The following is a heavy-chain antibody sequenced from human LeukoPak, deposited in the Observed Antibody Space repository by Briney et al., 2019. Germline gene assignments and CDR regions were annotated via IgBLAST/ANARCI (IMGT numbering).Heavy chain of an antibody. CDR2: ISSGGRTI. V-gene: IGHV3-48*03. Sequence: GGSLRLSCAASGFTFCNYEMNWVRQAPGKGLEWVSYISSGGRTIYYADSVKGRFTISRDNAKNSLYLQMNGLRVDDTAVYYCARSTYSSSSDAFDIWGQGTMVTVSS. CDR3: ARSTYSSSSDAFDI. CDR1: GFTFCNYE. J-gene: IGHJ3*02. D-gene: IGHD6-13*01.